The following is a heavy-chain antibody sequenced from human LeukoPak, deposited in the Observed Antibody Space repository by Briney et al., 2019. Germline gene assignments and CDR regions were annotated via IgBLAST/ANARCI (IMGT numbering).Heavy chain of an antibody. CDR1: GFTFGDYA. J-gene: IGHJ6*03. CDR2: IRSKAYGGTT. CDR3: TRQGVSSGWHYYYYMDV. D-gene: IGHD6-19*01. V-gene: IGHV3-49*04. Sequence: TGGSLRLSCTASGFTFGDYAMSWVRQAPGKGLEWVGFIRSKAYGGTTEYAASVKGRLTISRDDSKSIAYLQMKSLKTEDTAVYYCTRQGVSSGWHYYYYMDVWGKGTTVTVSS.